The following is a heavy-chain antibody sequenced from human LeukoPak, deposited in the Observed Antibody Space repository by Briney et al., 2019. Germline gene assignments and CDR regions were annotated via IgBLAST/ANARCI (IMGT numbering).Heavy chain of an antibody. CDR3: ARGSMTTVTLIDY. D-gene: IGHD4-17*01. Sequence: GGSLRLSCAASGFTVSSNYMSWVRQAPGKELEWVSVIFSGGSTYYADSVKDRFTISRDNSRNTLYLQMNSLRAEDTAVYYCARGSMTTVTLIDYWGQGTLVTVSS. CDR1: GFTVSSNY. CDR2: IFSGGST. V-gene: IGHV3-53*01. J-gene: IGHJ4*02.